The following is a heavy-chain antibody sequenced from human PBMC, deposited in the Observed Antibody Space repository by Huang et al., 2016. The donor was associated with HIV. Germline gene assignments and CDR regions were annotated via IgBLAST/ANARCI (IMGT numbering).Heavy chain of an antibody. D-gene: IGHD1-20*01. CDR1: GSSISSSSY. CDR3: ARPLTGTTALGY. Sequence: QLQLQESGPGLVKPSETLSLTCTVSGSSISSSSYWGWIRQPPGKGLEWIGNMDYSGNISYNPSLKSRVTISVDTSKNHISLKVDSVTAADTAVYYCARPLTGTTALGYWGQGTLVTVSS. J-gene: IGHJ4*02. V-gene: IGHV4-39*01. CDR2: MDYSGNI.